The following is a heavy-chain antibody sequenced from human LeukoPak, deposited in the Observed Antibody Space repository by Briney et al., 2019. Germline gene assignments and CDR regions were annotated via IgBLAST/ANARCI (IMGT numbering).Heavy chain of an antibody. V-gene: IGHV3-20*04. CDR1: GFTFDDYG. D-gene: IGHD3-22*01. CDR3: ARGSYYDWYYYMDV. Sequence: GGSLRLSCAASGFTFDDYGMSWVRQAPGKGLEWVSGINWNGGSTGYADSAKGRFTISRDNAKNSLYLQMNSLRAEDTALYYCARGSYYDWYYYMDVWGKGTTVTVSS. CDR2: INWNGGST. J-gene: IGHJ6*03.